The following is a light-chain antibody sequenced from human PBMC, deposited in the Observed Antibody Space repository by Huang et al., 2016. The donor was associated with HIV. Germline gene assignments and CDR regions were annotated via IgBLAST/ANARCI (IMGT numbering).Light chain of an antibody. CDR3: QQYNNWPPWT. Sequence: EVVMTQSPVTLSVSPGERDTLSCRASQSVKNKLAWFQQKPGQSPSLLIHDESIRATGIPDRFSGSGSGTEFTLTISSLQSEDFAVYYCQQYNNWPPWTFGQGTKVEIK. CDR1: QSVKNK. V-gene: IGKV3-15*01. J-gene: IGKJ1*01. CDR2: DES.